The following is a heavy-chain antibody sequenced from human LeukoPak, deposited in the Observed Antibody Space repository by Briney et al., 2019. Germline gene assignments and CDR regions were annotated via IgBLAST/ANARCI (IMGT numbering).Heavy chain of an antibody. CDR1: GFTFSSYS. CDR3: ARGGDEVVPAALYYYYYYGMDV. CDR2: ISSSSSYI. Sequence: KPGGSLRLSCAASGFTFSSYSMNWVRQAPGKGLEWVSSISSSSSYIYYADSVKGRFTISRDNAKISLYLQMNSLRAEDTAVYYCARGGDEVVPAALYYYYYYGMDVWGQGTTVTVSS. V-gene: IGHV3-21*01. J-gene: IGHJ6*02. D-gene: IGHD2-2*01.